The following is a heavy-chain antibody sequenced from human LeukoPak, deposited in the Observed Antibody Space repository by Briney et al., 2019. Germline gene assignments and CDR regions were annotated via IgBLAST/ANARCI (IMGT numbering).Heavy chain of an antibody. J-gene: IGHJ6*02. CDR3: TRGMTNNYYFAMDV. Sequence: SETLSLTCTVSGGSISGYYWSWIRQPLGKGLEWIGNISYSGSSNYNPSLKSRVTISVDTSKNQFSLKVSSVTAADTAIYYCTRGMTNNYYFAMDVWGQGTTVTVSS. CDR2: ISYSGSS. V-gene: IGHV4-59*01. CDR1: GGSISGYY. D-gene: IGHD2-8*01.